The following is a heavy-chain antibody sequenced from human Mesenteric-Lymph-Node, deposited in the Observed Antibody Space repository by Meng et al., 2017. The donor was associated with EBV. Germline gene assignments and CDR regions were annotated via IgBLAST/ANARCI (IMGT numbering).Heavy chain of an antibody. V-gene: IGHV1-8*01. CDR2: MNPNSGNT. CDR1: GYTFTSYD. D-gene: IGHD2-21*02. Sequence: QVQLVQSGADVKTPCASVKVSCKASGYTFTSYDINWVRQATGQGLEWMGWMNPNSGNTGYAQKFQGRVTMTRNTSISTAYMELSSLRSEDTAVYYCARGTAAIPGWFDPWGQGTLVTVSS. J-gene: IGHJ5*02. CDR3: ARGTAAIPGWFDP.